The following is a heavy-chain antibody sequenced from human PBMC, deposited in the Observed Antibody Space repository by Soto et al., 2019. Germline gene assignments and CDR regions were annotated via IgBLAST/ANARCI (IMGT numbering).Heavy chain of an antibody. CDR3: ASLAEMAKITADY. CDR1: GYTFTGYY. V-gene: IGHV1-2*02. CDR2: INPNSGGT. Sequence: ASVKVSCKASGYTFTGYYMHWVRQAPGQGLEWMGWINPNSGGTNYAQKFQGRVTMTRDTSISTAYMELSRLRSDDKAVYYCASLAEMAKITADYCGQGNRVTV. D-gene: IGHD5-12*01. J-gene: IGHJ4*02.